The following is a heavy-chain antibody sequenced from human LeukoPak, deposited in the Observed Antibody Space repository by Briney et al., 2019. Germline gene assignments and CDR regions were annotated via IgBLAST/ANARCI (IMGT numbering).Heavy chain of an antibody. D-gene: IGHD2-15*01. CDR2: IDYSGST. V-gene: IGHV4-39*07. CDR1: GFTFSSYG. J-gene: IGHJ4*02. CDR3: ARDSRYCSGGNCHLRFDY. Sequence: GSLRLSCAASGFTFSSYGMSWVRQAPGKGLEWIGSIDYSGSTYHNPSLKSRITISVDTSKNQFSLKLSSVTAADTAVYYCARDSRYCSGGNCHLRFDYWGQGILVTVSS.